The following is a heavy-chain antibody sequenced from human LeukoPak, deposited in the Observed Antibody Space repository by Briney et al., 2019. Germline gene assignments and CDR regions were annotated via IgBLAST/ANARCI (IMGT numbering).Heavy chain of an antibody. CDR1: GFTLSSYA. Sequence: PGGSLRLSCAASGFTLSSYAMSWVRQAPGKGLEWVSTISASGGSTYYADSVKGRFTISRDNSKNTLDLQMNSLRAEDTAVYYCAKDRHGYTYAFFDYWGQGTLVTVSP. CDR2: ISASGGST. J-gene: IGHJ4*02. CDR3: AKDRHGYTYAFFDY. V-gene: IGHV3-23*01. D-gene: IGHD5-18*01.